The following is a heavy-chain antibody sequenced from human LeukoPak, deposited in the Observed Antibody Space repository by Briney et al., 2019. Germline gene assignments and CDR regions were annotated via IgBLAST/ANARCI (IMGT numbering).Heavy chain of an antibody. J-gene: IGHJ3*02. CDR2: IYTSGST. D-gene: IGHD1-26*01. CDR1: GGSISSYY. V-gene: IGHV4-4*07. CDR3: ARDQTGGRAFDI. Sequence: SETLSLTCTVSGGSISSYYWRWIRQPPGKGLEWIGRIYTSGSTNYNPSLKSRVTMSVATSKNQFSLKLSSVTAADTAVYYCARDQTGGRAFDIWGQGTMVTVSS.